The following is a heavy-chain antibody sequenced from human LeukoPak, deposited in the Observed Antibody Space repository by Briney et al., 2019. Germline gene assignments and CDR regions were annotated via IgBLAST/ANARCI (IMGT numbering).Heavy chain of an antibody. Sequence: GGSLRLSCAASGFTFSSYAMSWVRQAPGKGLEWVSAISGSGGSTYYADSVKGRFTISRDNSKNTLYLQMNSLRAEDTAVYYCAKEDARVTMVQGVIISWSEIDYWGQGTLVTVSS. CDR2: ISGSGGST. CDR1: GFTFSSYA. D-gene: IGHD3-10*01. CDR3: AKEDARVTMVQGVIISWSEIDY. J-gene: IGHJ4*02. V-gene: IGHV3-23*01.